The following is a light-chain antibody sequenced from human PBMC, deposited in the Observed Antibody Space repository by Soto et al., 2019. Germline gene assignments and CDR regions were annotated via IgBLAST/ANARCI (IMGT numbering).Light chain of an antibody. CDR2: AAS. J-gene: IGKJ2*01. V-gene: IGKV1-27*01. Sequence: DIQRTQSPSSLSSSVGDRVPLTCRASQGISNYLAWYQQKPGKVPKLLIYAASTLQSGVPSRFSGSGSGTEFTLTIGSLQSDDFAVYYCQQYNNWPRTFGQGTKVDIK. CDR1: QGISNY. CDR3: QQYNNWPRT.